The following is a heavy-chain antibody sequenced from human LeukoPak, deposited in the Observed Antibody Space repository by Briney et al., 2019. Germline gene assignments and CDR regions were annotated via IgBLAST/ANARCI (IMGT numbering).Heavy chain of an antibody. Sequence: SETLSLTCTVSGYSITSAYYWGWIRQPPGKGLEWIGSIYNSGSTYYNPSLKSRVTISVDTSKNQFSLKLSSVTAADTAVYYCARGYCTNAVCSLGPTQAWGQGTLVTVSS. CDR1: GYSITSAYY. D-gene: IGHD2-8*01. CDR3: ARGYCTNAVCSLGPTQA. V-gene: IGHV4-38-2*02. J-gene: IGHJ4*02. CDR2: IYNSGST.